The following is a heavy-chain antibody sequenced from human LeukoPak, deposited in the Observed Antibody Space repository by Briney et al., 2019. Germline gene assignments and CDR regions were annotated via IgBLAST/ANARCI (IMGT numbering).Heavy chain of an antibody. V-gene: IGHV1-2*02. Sequence: ASVKVSCKASGYTFTAYYMHWVRQAPGQGLEWMGWINPNSGGTNYAQKFQGRVTMTRDTSISTAYMELSRLTSDDTAVYYCARGAPGSYCSGGSCPYFDCWGQGTLVSVSS. CDR2: INPNSGGT. J-gene: IGHJ4*02. CDR1: GYTFTAYY. CDR3: ARGAPGSYCSGGSCPYFDC. D-gene: IGHD2-15*01.